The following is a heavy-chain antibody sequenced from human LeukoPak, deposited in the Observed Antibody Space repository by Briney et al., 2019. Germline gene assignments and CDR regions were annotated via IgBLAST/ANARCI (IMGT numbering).Heavy chain of an antibody. Sequence: GGSLRLSCAASGFTFSSYGMHWVRQAPGKGLEWVAVISYDRSNKYYADSVKGRFTISRDNSKNTLYLQMNSLRAEDTAVYYCAKDGGSSRQWLVRMARPFDYWGQGTLVTVSS. D-gene: IGHD6-19*01. CDR1: GFTFSSYG. CDR2: ISYDRSNK. CDR3: AKDGGSSRQWLVRMARPFDY. V-gene: IGHV3-30*18. J-gene: IGHJ4*02.